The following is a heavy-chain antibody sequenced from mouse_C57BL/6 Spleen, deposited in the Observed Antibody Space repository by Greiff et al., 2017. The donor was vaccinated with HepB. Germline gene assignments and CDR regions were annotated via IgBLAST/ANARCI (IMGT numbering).Heavy chain of an antibody. CDR3: ERRDYYGSSYGDYYAMDY. J-gene: IGHJ4*01. D-gene: IGHD1-1*01. Sequence: QVQLQQPGAELVKPGASVKLSCKASGYTFTSYWMHWVKQRPGRGLEWIGRIDPNSGGTKYNEKFKSKATLTVDKPSSTAYMQLSSLTSEDSAVYYCERRDYYGSSYGDYYAMDYWGQGTSVTVSS. CDR2: IDPNSGGT. CDR1: GYTFTSYW. V-gene: IGHV1-72*01.